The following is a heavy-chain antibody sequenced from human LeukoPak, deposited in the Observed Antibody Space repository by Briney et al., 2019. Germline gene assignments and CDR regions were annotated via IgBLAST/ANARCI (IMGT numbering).Heavy chain of an antibody. CDR3: ARHSGGYYYDSSSPRKYYFDY. J-gene: IGHJ4*02. CDR2: ISGSGGST. V-gene: IGHV3-23*01. D-gene: IGHD3-22*01. CDR1: GFTFSSYA. Sequence: GGSLRLSRAASGFTFSSYAMSWVRQAPGKGLEWVSAISGSGGSTYYADSVKGRFTISRDNSKNTLYLQMNSLRAEDTAVYYCARHSGGYYYDSSSPRKYYFDYWGQGTLVTVSS.